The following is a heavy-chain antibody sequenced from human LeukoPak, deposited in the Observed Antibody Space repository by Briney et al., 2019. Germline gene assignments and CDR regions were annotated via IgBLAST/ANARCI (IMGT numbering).Heavy chain of an antibody. CDR1: GYTFTGYH. D-gene: IGHD2-2*01. Sequence: ASVKVSCKASGYTFTGYHMHWVRQAPGQGLEWMGRVSPTSGGTKYAQKFQDRVTMTRDTSVSTAYMELSSLRSDDTAIYYCSRTWGTEACRSTSCFQPDFDYWGQGSLVTVSS. CDR3: SRTWGTEACRSTSCFQPDFDY. V-gene: IGHV1-2*06. CDR2: VSPTSGGT. J-gene: IGHJ4*02.